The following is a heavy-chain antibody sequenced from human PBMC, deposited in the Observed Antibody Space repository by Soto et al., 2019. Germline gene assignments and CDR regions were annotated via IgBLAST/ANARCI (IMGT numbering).Heavy chain of an antibody. CDR1: GFTFSSYS. Sequence: QVQLVESGGGVVQPGRSLRLSCAASGFTFSSYSMHWVRQAPGKGLEWVAVIPYDGSNKYYADYVKGRFTISRDNSKNTLYLQMNSLRAEDTAVYYCAKDVVVTAIRNYYYGMDVWGQGTTVTVSS. V-gene: IGHV3-30*18. D-gene: IGHD2-21*02. CDR2: IPYDGSNK. CDR3: AKDVVVTAIRNYYYGMDV. J-gene: IGHJ6*02.